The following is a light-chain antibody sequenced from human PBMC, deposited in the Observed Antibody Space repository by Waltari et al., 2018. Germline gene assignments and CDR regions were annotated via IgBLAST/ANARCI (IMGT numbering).Light chain of an antibody. CDR2: GVS. CDR3: SSHTSSNTRV. Sequence: QSALTQPASVSGSPGQSITISCTGTSSAVGGYDYVSWYQQYPGKVPKLLIYGVSHRTSGIAIRFTGSKSGNRASLTISGLRAGGGGDYYCSSHTSSNTRVFGTGTEVTVL. V-gene: IGLV2-14*01. J-gene: IGLJ1*01. CDR1: SSAVGGYDY.